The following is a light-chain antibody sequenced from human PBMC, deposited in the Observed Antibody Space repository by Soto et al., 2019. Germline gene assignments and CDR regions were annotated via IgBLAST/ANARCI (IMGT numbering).Light chain of an antibody. J-gene: IGLJ1*01. Sequence: QAVVTQPPSVSGAPGQRVTISCTGSSSNIGAGFDVHWYQQLPGTAPKLLLYGNSNRPSGVPDRFSGSKSGTSASLAITGLQAGDEADYYCQSYDSSLSGYVFGTGTKLTVL. CDR1: SSNIGAGFD. CDR2: GNS. V-gene: IGLV1-40*01. CDR3: QSYDSSLSGYV.